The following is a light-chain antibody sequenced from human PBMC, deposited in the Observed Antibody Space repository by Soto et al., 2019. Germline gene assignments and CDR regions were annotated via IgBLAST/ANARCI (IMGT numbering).Light chain of an antibody. CDR2: KAS. J-gene: IGKJ1*01. V-gene: IGKV1-5*03. CDR1: QYVRNW. Sequence: DIQMTQSPSTLSASVGDGVTISCRARQYVRNWLAWYQQKPGKAPRLLISKASSLQDGVPSRFSGSGSRTQFTLNITSLQPDDVATYYCQQYNTFSRTFGQGTRVDIK. CDR3: QQYNTFSRT.